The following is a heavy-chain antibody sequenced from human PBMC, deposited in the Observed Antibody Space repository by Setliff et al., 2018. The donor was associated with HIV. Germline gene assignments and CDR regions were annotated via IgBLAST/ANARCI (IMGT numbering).Heavy chain of an antibody. CDR1: GGTFSSYT. CDR2: SIPILGIG. CDR3: ARDDGGYNYAEAFDV. J-gene: IGHJ3*01. V-gene: IGHV1-69*04. D-gene: IGHD3-16*01. Sequence: ASVKVSCKASGGTFSSYTINWVRQAPGQGLEWMGRSIPILGIGNDEQAQKFKGRVTFTADKSTSTVYMELSSLRSDDTAVYYCARDDGGYNYAEAFDVWGQGTMVTVSS.